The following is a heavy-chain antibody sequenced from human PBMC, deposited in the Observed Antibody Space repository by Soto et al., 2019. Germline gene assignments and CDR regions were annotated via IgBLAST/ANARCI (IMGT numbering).Heavy chain of an antibody. CDR3: ARDARRYYYYYGMDV. J-gene: IGHJ6*02. CDR2: INPSGGST. CDR1: GYTFTSYY. Sequence: ASVKVSCKASGYTFTSYYMHWVRQAPGQGLEWMGIINPSGGSTSYAQKFRGRVTMTRDTSTSTVYMELSSLRSEDTAVYYCARDARRYYYYYGMDVWGQGTTVTVSS. V-gene: IGHV1-46*01.